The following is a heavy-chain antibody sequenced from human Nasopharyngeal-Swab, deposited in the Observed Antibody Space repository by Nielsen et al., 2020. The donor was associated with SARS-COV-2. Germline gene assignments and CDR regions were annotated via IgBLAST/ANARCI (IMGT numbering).Heavy chain of an antibody. D-gene: IGHD6-6*01. Sequence: VRQAPGKGLEWVSSISSSSSYIYYADSVKGRFTISRDNAKNSLYLQMNSLRAEDTAVYYCARTILSSSPEEGFDYWGRGTLVTVSS. J-gene: IGHJ4*02. CDR2: ISSSSSYI. CDR3: ARTILSSSPEEGFDY. V-gene: IGHV3-21*01.